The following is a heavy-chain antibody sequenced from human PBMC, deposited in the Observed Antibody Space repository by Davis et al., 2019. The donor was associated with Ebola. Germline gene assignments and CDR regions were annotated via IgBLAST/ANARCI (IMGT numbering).Heavy chain of an antibody. J-gene: IGHJ6*02. CDR2: INHSGST. D-gene: IGHD4-17*01. Sequence: SGPTLVKPTPTLTLTCTFSGFSLSTSEMCVSWIRQPPGKGLEWIGEINHSGSTNYNPSLKSRVTISVDTSKNQFSLKLSSVTAADTAVYYCATGVLGDYVYYYYGMDVWGQGTTVTVSS. CDR1: GFSLSTSEM. V-gene: IGHV4-4*02. CDR3: ATGVLGDYVYYYYGMDV.